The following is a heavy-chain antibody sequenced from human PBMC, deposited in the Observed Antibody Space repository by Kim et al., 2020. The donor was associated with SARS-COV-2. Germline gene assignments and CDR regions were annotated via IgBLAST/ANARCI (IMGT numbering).Heavy chain of an antibody. Sequence: GGSLRLSCAVSGFSLSTYWMHWVRQVPGKGLVWVSRINEDGSIINYGDSVKGRFTFSSDNAKNTLFLQLNSLRAKATAVYYCALDLGGLYTYWGEGSLTTVSS. CDR3: ALDLGGLYTY. V-gene: IGHV3-74*01. J-gene: IGHJ4*02. CDR2: INEDGSII. D-gene: IGHD2-15*01. CDR1: GFSLSTYW.